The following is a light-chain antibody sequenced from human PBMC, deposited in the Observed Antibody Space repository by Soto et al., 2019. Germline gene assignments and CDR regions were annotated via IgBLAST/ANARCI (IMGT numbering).Light chain of an antibody. V-gene: IGLV2-8*01. J-gene: IGLJ1*01. CDR3: KSYAGSNTYV. Sequence: QSVLTQHPSAAGSPGQSVTVSCTGTKSDIGVYDCVSWYQHHPGKAPRLIIYEVVQRPSGVPDRFSGSKSGNTASLTVSGLQAADEADYFCKSYAGSNTYVFGSGTKVTVL. CDR2: EVV. CDR1: KSDIGVYDC.